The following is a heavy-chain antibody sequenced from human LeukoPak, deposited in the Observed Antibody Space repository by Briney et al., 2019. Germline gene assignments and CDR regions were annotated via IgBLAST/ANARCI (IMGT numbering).Heavy chain of an antibody. V-gene: IGHV3-23*01. J-gene: IGHJ4*02. CDR1: GFTFSSYA. D-gene: IGHD3-22*01. Sequence: GGSLRLSCAASGFTFSSYAMSWVRQAPGKGLEWVSAISGSGGSTYYADSVKGRFTISRDNSKNTLYLQMNSLRAEDTAVYYCAKDSVHYYDSRGYVDYWGQGTLVTVSS. CDR2: ISGSGGST. CDR3: AKDSVHYYDSRGYVDY.